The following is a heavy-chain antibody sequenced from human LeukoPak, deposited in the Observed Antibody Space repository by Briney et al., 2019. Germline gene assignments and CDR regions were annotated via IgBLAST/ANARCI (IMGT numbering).Heavy chain of an antibody. D-gene: IGHD3-16*02. CDR1: GYTFTSYD. J-gene: IGHJ4*02. Sequence: ASVKVSCKASGYTFTSYDINWVRQATGQGLEWMGWMNPNSGNTGYAQKFQGRVTMTRNTSISTAYMELSSLRSEDTAVYYCARVYPNMITFGGVIGPLDYWGQGTLVTVSS. CDR3: ARVYPNMITFGGVIGPLDY. V-gene: IGHV1-8*01. CDR2: MNPNSGNT.